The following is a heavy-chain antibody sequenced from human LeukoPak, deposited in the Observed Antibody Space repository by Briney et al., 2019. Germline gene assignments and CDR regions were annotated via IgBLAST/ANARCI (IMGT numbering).Heavy chain of an antibody. J-gene: IGHJ4*02. CDR1: GLTFSTSG. V-gene: IGHV3-21*06. Sequence: AGGSLRLSCTASGLTFSTSGFNWVRQAPGKGLEWIASIGPTGSDRYHADSIKGRFTISRDNANNFLYLQMNSLRAEDTAVYYCATETNGRHYDYWGQGTLLTVSS. D-gene: IGHD1-14*01. CDR2: IGPTGSDR. CDR3: ATETNGRHYDY.